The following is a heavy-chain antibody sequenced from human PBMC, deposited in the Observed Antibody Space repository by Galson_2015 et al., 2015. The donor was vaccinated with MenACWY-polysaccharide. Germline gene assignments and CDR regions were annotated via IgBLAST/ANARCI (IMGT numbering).Heavy chain of an antibody. CDR1: GFTFSDYY. CDR2: ISSSGSTI. V-gene: IGHV3-11*01. CDR3: VRRLTSRCFDY. Sequence: SLRLSCAASGFTFSDYYMSRIRQAPGKGLEWVSYISSSGSTISYADSVKGRFTISRDNAQNSLYLQVNSLRAEDTAVYYCVRRLTSRCFDYWGQGTLITVSS. J-gene: IGHJ4*02.